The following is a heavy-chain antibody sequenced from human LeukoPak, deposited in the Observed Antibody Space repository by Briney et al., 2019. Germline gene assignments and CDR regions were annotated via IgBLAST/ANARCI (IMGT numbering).Heavy chain of an antibody. J-gene: IGHJ4*02. CDR1: RYTFTNSG. Sequence: APLKGSCKAPRYTFTNSGISWMRQAPGQGLEWMGSITTYNGYTNYTQKFQGRVTMTTDTSTSTAYMELRSLRADDAAVYYCARLSGSYYIVDYWGQGTLVTVSS. V-gene: IGHV1-18*01. CDR2: ITTYNGYT. CDR3: ARLSGSYYIVDY. D-gene: IGHD1-26*01.